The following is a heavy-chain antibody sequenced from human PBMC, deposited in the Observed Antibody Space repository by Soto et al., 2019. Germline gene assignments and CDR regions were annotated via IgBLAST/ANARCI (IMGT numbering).Heavy chain of an antibody. Sequence: QVQLQQWGAGLLKPSETLSLTCAVYGGSFSGYYWSWIRQPPGKGLEWIGEINHSGSTNYNPSLKSQVTISVDTSKNQFSLKLSSVTAADTAVYYCARGQSDQGEEGSGYRPRWFDPWGQGTLVTVSS. CDR3: ARGQSDQGEEGSGYRPRWFDP. D-gene: IGHD3-3*01. V-gene: IGHV4-34*01. J-gene: IGHJ5*02. CDR2: INHSGST. CDR1: GGSFSGYY.